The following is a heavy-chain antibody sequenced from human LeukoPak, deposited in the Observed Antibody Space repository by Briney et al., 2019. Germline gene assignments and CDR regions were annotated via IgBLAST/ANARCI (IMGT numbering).Heavy chain of an antibody. J-gene: IGHJ5*02. V-gene: IGHV3-74*01. CDR1: GFSLSGYW. D-gene: IGHD2-15*01. Sequence: GGSLRLSCVASGFSLSGYWMYWVRQAPGKGLMYISRNNGDGRMTNYADVVKGRFTMSRDNVKNTLYLQMNSLRVEDTAVYYCARDPRNVGLAPWGQGTLVTVSS. CDR2: NNGDGRMT. CDR3: ARDPRNVGLAP.